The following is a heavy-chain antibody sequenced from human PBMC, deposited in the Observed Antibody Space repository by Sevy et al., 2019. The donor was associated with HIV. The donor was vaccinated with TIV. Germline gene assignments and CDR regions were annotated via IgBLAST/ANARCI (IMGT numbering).Heavy chain of an antibody. D-gene: IGHD3-10*01. CDR3: ARGIFGSGSRLGLGY. CDR2: IKQDGSEK. V-gene: IGHV3-7*01. CDR1: GFTFSNNW. J-gene: IGHJ4*02. Sequence: GGSLRLSCVASGFTFSNNWMTWVRQAPGKGLQWLANIKQDGSEKYFVDSVTGRFTISRDNAKNSLYLQMSSLRVEDTAVYYCARGIFGSGSRLGLGYWGQGTLVTVSS.